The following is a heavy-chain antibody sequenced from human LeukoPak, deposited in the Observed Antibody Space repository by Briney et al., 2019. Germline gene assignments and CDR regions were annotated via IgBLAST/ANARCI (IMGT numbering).Heavy chain of an antibody. D-gene: IGHD4-17*01. Sequence: GGSLRLSCAASGFTFSSYGMHWVRQAPGKGLEWVAFIRYDGSNKYYADSVKGRFTISRDNSKNTLYLQVNSLRAEDAAVYYCARDTVINEGFWGQGTLVTVSS. J-gene: IGHJ4*02. CDR2: IRYDGSNK. CDR1: GFTFSSYG. V-gene: IGHV3-30*02. CDR3: ARDTVINEGF.